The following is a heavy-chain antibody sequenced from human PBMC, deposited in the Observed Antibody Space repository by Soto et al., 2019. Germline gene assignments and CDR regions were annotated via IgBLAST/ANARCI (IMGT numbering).Heavy chain of an antibody. CDR3: ARDPITMVRGTAGYYGMDV. D-gene: IGHD3-10*01. V-gene: IGHV4-31*03. Sequence: PSETLSLTCTVSGGSISSGGYYWSWIRQHPGKGLEWIGYIYYSGSTYYNPSLKSRATISVDTSKNQFSLKLSSVTAADTAVYYCARDPITMVRGTAGYYGMDVWGQGTTVTVSS. J-gene: IGHJ6*02. CDR2: IYYSGST. CDR1: GGSISSGGYY.